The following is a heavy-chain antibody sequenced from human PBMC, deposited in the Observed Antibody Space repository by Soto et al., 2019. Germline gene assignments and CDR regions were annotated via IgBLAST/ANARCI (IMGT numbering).Heavy chain of an antibody. CDR2: IYYNGNI. CDR1: VGSVSNYY. V-gene: IGHV4-59*02. Sequence: SETLCLTCNVSVGSVSNYYGTWVRQSPEKGLEWIGYIYYNGNINYNPSLKSRVTISIYTSNNQFSLTLKSVTAADTAVYYCASGGNWFDPWGQGVLVTVSS. D-gene: IGHD3-16*01. CDR3: ASGGNWFDP. J-gene: IGHJ5*02.